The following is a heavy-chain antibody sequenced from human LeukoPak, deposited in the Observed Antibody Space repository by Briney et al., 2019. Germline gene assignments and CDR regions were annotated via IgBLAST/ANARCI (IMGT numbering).Heavy chain of an antibody. CDR1: GGSISSYY. J-gene: IGHJ3*02. V-gene: IGHV4-59*12. CDR3: AREGIVVVTATRGAFDT. CDR2: IYYSGST. D-gene: IGHD2-21*02. Sequence: SETLSLTCTVSGGSISSYYWSWIRQPPGKGLEWIGYIYYSGSTNYNPSLKSRVTISVDTSKNQFSLKLSSVTAADTAVYYCAREGIVVVTATRGAFDTWGQGTMVTVSS.